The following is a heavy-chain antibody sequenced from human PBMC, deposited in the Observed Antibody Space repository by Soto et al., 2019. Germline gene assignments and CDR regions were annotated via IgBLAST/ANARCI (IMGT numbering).Heavy chain of an antibody. CDR2: INHSGST. V-gene: IGHV4-34*01. D-gene: IGHD4-17*01. CDR1: GGSFSGYY. J-gene: IGHJ4*02. Sequence: QVQLQQWGAGLLKPSETLSLTCAVYGGSFSGYYWSWIRQPPGKGLEWIGVINHSGSTNYNPSLKSRVTISVDTSKNQFSLKLSSVTAADTAVYYCASTVTTLNYFDYWGQGTLVTVSS. CDR3: ASTVTTLNYFDY.